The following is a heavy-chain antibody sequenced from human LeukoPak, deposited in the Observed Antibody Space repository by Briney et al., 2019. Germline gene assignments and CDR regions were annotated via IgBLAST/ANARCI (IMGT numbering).Heavy chain of an antibody. D-gene: IGHD6-6*01. Sequence: PGGSLRLSCAASGFTFSNYAMSWVRQAPGKGLEWVSGIVGSGGSTYYADSVKGRFTISRDNSKNTLYLQMNSLRAEDTAVYYCARHRSSWLIDYWGQGTLVTVSS. CDR1: GFTFSNYA. J-gene: IGHJ4*02. CDR3: ARHRSSWLIDY. V-gene: IGHV3-23*01. CDR2: IVGSGGST.